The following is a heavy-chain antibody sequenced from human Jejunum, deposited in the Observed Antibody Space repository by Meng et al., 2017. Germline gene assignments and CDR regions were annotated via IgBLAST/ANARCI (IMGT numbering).Heavy chain of an antibody. D-gene: IGHD1-14*01. CDR2: IHPSGST. Sequence: QVQLQQWGAGLLKPSETLSLPSAVYGGSSSGFYLSWIRQPPGKGLEWIGEIHPSGSTDYNPSLKSRLTISLDTSKNQFSLSLNSATAADTGIYYCTRGTDRAKSGDYWGQGTLVTVSS. CDR1: GGSSSGFY. V-gene: IGHV4-34*01. J-gene: IGHJ4*02. CDR3: TRGTDRAKSGDY.